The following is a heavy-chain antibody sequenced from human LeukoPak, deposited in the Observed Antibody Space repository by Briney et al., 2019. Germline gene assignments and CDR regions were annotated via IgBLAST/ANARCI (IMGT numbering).Heavy chain of an antibody. CDR3: ARVAWSGSYVNYSYMDV. V-gene: IGHV4-4*07. Sequence: PSETLSLTCTVSGGSISSYYWSWIRQPAGKGLEWIGRIYTSGSTTYKPSLKSRITISVDTSKNQFSLKLTSVTAADTAVYYCARVAWSGSYVNYSYMDVWGKGTTVTVSS. D-gene: IGHD3-16*01. J-gene: IGHJ6*03. CDR2: IYTSGST. CDR1: GGSISSYY.